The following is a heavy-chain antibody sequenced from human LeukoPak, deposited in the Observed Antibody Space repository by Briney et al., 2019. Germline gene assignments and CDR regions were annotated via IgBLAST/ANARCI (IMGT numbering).Heavy chain of an antibody. CDR1: GGSISTYY. CDR3: ARGGNALDY. D-gene: IGHD4-23*01. Sequence: SETLSLTCTVSGGSISTYYWSWIRQPPGKGLDWIGSFYYSGSTNYNPSLRSRVTISLDTSKNQISLRLSSVTAADTAVYYCARGGNALDYWGQGTLVPVSS. CDR2: FYYSGST. J-gene: IGHJ4*02. V-gene: IGHV4-59*01.